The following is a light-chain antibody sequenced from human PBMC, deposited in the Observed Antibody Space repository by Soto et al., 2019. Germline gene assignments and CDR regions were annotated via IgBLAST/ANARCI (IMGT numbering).Light chain of an antibody. Sequence: QSALTQTASVSGSPGQSITISCTGTSSDVGSYTLVSWYQQHPGKAPKLMIYEGSKRPSGVSNRFSGSKSGNTASLTISGLQAEDEADYYCCSYAGSSTSVVFGGGTKLTVL. CDR2: EGS. J-gene: IGLJ2*01. CDR3: CSYAGSSTSVV. V-gene: IGLV2-23*01. CDR1: SSDVGSYTL.